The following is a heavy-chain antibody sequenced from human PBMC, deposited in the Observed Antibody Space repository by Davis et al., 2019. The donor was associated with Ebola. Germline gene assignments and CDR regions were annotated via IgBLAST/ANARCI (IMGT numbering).Heavy chain of an antibody. CDR1: GGSISSYY. J-gene: IGHJ4*02. CDR3: ARLEAVAGLDY. V-gene: IGHV4-59*08. Sequence: SETLSLTCTVSGGSISSYYWSWIRQPPGKGLEWIGYIYYSGSTNYNPSLKSRVTISVDTSKNQFSLKLSSVTAADTAVYYCARLEAVAGLDYWGQGTLVTVPS. CDR2: IYYSGST. D-gene: IGHD6-19*01.